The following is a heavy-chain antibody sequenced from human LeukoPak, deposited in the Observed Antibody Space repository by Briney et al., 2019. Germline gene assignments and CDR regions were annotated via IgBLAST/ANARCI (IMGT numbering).Heavy chain of an antibody. D-gene: IGHD3-22*01. J-gene: IGHJ3*02. Sequence: SGPTLVNPTQTLTLTCTCSGFSLSTSGMCVSWIRQPPGKALEWLALIDWDDDKYYSTSLETRFTISKDTPKNQVVLTMTNMDPVDTATYYCARARASSGYFAFDIWGQGTVVTVSS. CDR2: IDWDDDK. CDR3: ARARASSGYFAFDI. V-gene: IGHV2-70*01. CDR1: GFSLSTSGMC.